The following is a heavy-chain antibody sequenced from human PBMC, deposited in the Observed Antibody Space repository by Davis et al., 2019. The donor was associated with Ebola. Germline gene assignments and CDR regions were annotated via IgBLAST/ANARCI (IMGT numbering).Heavy chain of an antibody. Sequence: GESLKISCAASGFTFSDYYMFWIRQAPGKGLEWVSFISNTGSTIYHADSVKGRFTISRDNAKNSLYLQMNSLRAEDTAVYFCARDSSGHDSGWLDPWGQGTLVTVPS. D-gene: IGHD5-12*01. CDR2: ISNTGSTI. V-gene: IGHV3-11*01. CDR3: ARDSSGHDSGWLDP. CDR1: GFTFSDYY. J-gene: IGHJ5*02.